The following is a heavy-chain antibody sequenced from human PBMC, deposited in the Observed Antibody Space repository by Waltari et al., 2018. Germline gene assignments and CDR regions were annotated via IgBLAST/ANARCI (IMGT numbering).Heavy chain of an antibody. CDR1: GGTFSSYA. D-gene: IGHD6-13*01. V-gene: IGHV1-69*13. Sequence: QVQLVQSGAEVKKPGSSVKVSCKASGGTFSSYAISWVRQAPGQGLEWMGGIIPIFGTANYAQKFQGRSTITADESTSTAYMELSSLRSEDTAVYYCARPIHSWQQLLFDPWGQGTLVTVSS. CDR3: ARPIHSWQQLLFDP. CDR2: IIPIFGTA. J-gene: IGHJ5*02.